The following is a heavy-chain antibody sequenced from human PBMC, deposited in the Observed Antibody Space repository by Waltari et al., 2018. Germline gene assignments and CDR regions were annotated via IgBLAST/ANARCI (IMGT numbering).Heavy chain of an antibody. CDR3: AREELGHSGSSTSHAFDI. CDR1: GGTFSSYA. J-gene: IGHJ3*02. CDR2: IIPILGIA. Sequence: QVQLVQSGAEVKKPGSSVKVSCKASGGTFSSYAISWVRQAPGHGLEWMGGIIPILGIANYAQKFQGRVTITADESTSTAYMELSSLRSEDTAVYYCAREELGHSGSSTSHAFDIWGQGTMVTVSS. V-gene: IGHV1-69*04. D-gene: IGHD1-26*01.